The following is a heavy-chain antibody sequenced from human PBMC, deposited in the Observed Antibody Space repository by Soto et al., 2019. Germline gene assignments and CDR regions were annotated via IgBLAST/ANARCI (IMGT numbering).Heavy chain of an antibody. J-gene: IGHJ4*02. V-gene: IGHV3-30-3*01. D-gene: IGHD5-12*01. CDR1: GFTFSSYA. CDR3: ARDKVEMATMPVY. CDR2: ISYDGSNK. Sequence: QVQLVESGGGVVQPGRSLRLSCAASGFTFSSYAMHWVRQAPGKGLEWVAVISYDGSNKYYADSVKGRFTISRDNSKNTLYLQMNSLRAEDTAVYYCARDKVEMATMPVYWGQGTLVTVSS.